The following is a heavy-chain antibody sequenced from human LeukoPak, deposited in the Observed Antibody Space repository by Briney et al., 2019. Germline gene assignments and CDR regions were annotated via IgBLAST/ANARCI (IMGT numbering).Heavy chain of an antibody. CDR3: ARQAPSSGWYGGSDY. CDR2: MNPNSGDT. J-gene: IGHJ4*02. Sequence: ASVKVSCKASGYTFTSYDINWVRQAPGQGLEWMGWMNPNSGDTGYPQKFQGRVTMTRDTSITTAYMELSSLRSEDTAVYYCARQAPSSGWYGGSDYWGQGTLVTVSS. CDR1: GYTFTSYD. V-gene: IGHV1-8*01. D-gene: IGHD6-19*01.